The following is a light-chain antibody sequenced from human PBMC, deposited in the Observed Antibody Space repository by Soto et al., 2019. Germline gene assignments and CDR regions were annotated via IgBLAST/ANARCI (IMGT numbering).Light chain of an antibody. CDR1: TXDVGGYNY. V-gene: IGLV2-14*01. J-gene: IGLJ1*01. CDR3: LSKTRTISYV. CDR2: EVS. Sequence: ALTQPASVSGSPGQSIAISCTGTTXDVGGYNYVSWYQQHPGKVPKLLIHEVSNRPSGVSNRFSGSKSGNTASLTISGLQAEGEADYYCLSKTRTISYVFGTATKVTVL.